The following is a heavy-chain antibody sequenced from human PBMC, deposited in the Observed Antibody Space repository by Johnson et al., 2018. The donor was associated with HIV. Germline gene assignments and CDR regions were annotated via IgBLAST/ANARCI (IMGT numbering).Heavy chain of an antibody. Sequence: EQLVESGGGLVQPGGSLRLSCSASGFTFSIYAMSWVRQAPGKGLEWVSTVSSSGGSTYYTDSVKGRFTISRDNSKNTLYLQVNSLRAEDTAIYYCAKSRAGGDYDAFDIWGQGTMVTVSS. CDR3: AKSRAGGDYDAFDI. J-gene: IGHJ3*02. V-gene: IGHV3-23*04. D-gene: IGHD2-21*01. CDR1: GFTFSIYA. CDR2: VSSSGGST.